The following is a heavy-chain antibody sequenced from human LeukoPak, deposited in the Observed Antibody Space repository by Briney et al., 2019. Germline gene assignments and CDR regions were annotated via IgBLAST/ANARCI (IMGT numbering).Heavy chain of an antibody. CDR2: ISSSGSTT. CDR3: ARWNDYGETFDY. D-gene: IGHD4-17*01. CDR1: GFTFSSYE. Sequence: PGGSLRLSCAASGFTFSSYEMNWVRQAPGKGLEWVSYISSSGSTTYYADSVKGRFTISRDNAKNSLYLQMNSLRAEDTAVYYCARWNDYGETFDYWGQGTLVTVSS. V-gene: IGHV3-48*03. J-gene: IGHJ4*02.